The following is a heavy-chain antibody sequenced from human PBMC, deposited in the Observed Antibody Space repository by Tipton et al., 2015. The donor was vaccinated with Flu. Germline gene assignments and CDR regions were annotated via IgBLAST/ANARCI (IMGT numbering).Heavy chain of an antibody. CDR1: GYSISSGYY. Sequence: TLSLTCAVSGYSISSGYYWGWIRQPPGKGLEWIGSIYHSGSTYYNPSLKSRVTISVDTSKNQFSLKLSSVTAADTAVYYCAGQRLILDDSSGYYDYWGQGTLGTAS. D-gene: IGHD3-22*01. J-gene: IGHJ4*02. V-gene: IGHV4-38-2*01. CDR3: AGQRLILDDSSGYYDY. CDR2: IYHSGST.